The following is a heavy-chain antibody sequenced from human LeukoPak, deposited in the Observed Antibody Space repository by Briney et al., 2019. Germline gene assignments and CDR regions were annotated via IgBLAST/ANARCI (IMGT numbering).Heavy chain of an antibody. CDR3: ARSMNYYDSSGIYFDY. J-gene: IGHJ4*02. D-gene: IGHD3-22*01. CDR2: IYYSGST. Sequence: SETLSLTCTVSGGSISSSSYYGGWIRQPPGKGLEWIGSIYYSGSTYYNPSLKSRVTISVDTSKNQFSLKLSSVTAADTAVYYRARSMNYYDSSGIYFDYRGQGTLVTVSS. CDR1: GGSISSSSYY. V-gene: IGHV4-39*07.